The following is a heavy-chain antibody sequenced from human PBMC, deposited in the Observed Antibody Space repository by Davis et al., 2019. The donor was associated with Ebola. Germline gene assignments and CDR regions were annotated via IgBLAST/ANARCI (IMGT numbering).Heavy chain of an antibody. CDR2: IIPIFGTA. J-gene: IGHJ4*02. V-gene: IGHV1-69*13. Sequence: AASVKVSCKASGGTFSSYAISWVRQAPGQGLEWMGGIIPIFGTANYAQKFQGRVTITADESTSTAYMELSSLRSEDTAVYYCARDRYSSSWYGYWGQGTLVTVSS. CDR1: GGTFSSYA. CDR3: ARDRYSSSWYGY. D-gene: IGHD6-13*01.